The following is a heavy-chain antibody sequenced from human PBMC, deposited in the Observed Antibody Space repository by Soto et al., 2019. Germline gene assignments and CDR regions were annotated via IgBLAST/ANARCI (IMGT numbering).Heavy chain of an antibody. Sequence: ASVKVSSKTPGYTFSDYYIHWVRQAPGQGLEWLGWLNPDSGVTNSAQKFQDRVTMTRVTSISTAYMELRGLRSDDTAVYYCAREEGAKHRGAYYYYGMDVWGQGTTVTVSS. V-gene: IGHV1-2*02. CDR3: AREEGAKHRGAYYYYGMDV. CDR2: LNPDSGVT. D-gene: IGHD1-26*01. J-gene: IGHJ6*02. CDR1: GYTFSDYY.